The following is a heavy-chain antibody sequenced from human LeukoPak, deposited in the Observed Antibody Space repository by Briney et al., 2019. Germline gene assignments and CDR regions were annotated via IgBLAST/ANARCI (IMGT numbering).Heavy chain of an antibody. Sequence: GGSLRLSCAASGFTFSKYSMKWVRQTPGKGLEWVSFISGSSTYIYYADSVKGRFTISRDNAKNSLYLQMNSLRAEDTAVYYCARGGFDSTGELYNFDYWGQGTLVTVSS. CDR1: GFTFSKYS. CDR3: ARGGFDSTGELYNFDY. D-gene: IGHD3-22*01. CDR2: ISGSSTYI. J-gene: IGHJ4*02. V-gene: IGHV3-21*01.